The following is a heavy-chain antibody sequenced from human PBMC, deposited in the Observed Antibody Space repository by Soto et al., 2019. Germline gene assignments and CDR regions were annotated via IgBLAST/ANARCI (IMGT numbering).Heavy chain of an antibody. J-gene: IGHJ2*01. CDR1: GYTFTSYG. CDR2: NSAYNGNT. Sequence: QVQLVQSGAEVKKPGASVKVSCKASGYTFTSYGISWVRQAPGQGLEWMGWNSAYNGNTNYAQKLQGRVTMTTDTSTSTAYIELRSLRSDDTAVYYCARDPAHIVVVTATHWYFDLWGRGTLVTVSS. V-gene: IGHV1-18*01. D-gene: IGHD2-21*02. CDR3: ARDPAHIVVVTATHWYFDL.